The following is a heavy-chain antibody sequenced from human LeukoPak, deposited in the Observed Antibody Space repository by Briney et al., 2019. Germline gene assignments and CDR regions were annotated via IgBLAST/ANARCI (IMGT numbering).Heavy chain of an antibody. J-gene: IGHJ4*02. CDR2: INGRGVTT. Sequence: PGGSLRLSCAASGFTFRSYGMSWVRQAPGKGLEWVSTINGRGVTTFHADSVKGRFTISRDNSKNTLYLQMNSLRAEDTAVYYCAKHKGSGSYYLYSFDYWGQGTLVTVSS. CDR3: AKHKGSGSYYLYSFDY. V-gene: IGHV3-23*01. CDR1: GFTFRSYG. D-gene: IGHD3-10*01.